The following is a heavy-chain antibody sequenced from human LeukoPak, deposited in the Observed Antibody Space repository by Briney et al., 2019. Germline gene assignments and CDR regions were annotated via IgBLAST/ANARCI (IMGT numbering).Heavy chain of an antibody. J-gene: IGHJ1*01. CDR2: IYYSGST. CDR3: ARVGDYDFWSGYYPEGYFQH. Sequence: SETLSLTCTVSGGSISSSSYYWGWIRQPPGKGLEWIGSIYYSGSTYYNPSLKSRVTISVDTSKNQFSLKLSSVTAADTAVYYCARVGDYDFWSGYYPEGYFQHWGQGTLVTVSS. CDR1: GGSISSSSYY. V-gene: IGHV4-39*07. D-gene: IGHD3-3*01.